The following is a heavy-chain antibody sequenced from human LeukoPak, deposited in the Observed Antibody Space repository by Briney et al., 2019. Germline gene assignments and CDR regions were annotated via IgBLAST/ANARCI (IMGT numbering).Heavy chain of an antibody. CDR3: AKGGCSSTTCYLANP. D-gene: IGHD2-2*01. Sequence: GGPLRLSCGASGLPLSSYGMHWFRQAPGKGLAWVAVISYDGTIRNYADYVKGRFTISRDNSKNTLYLQLNSLTAEDTALYYCAKGGCSSTTCYLANPWGQGTLVTVSS. J-gene: IGHJ5*02. CDR1: GLPLSSYG. V-gene: IGHV3-30*18. CDR2: ISYDGTIR.